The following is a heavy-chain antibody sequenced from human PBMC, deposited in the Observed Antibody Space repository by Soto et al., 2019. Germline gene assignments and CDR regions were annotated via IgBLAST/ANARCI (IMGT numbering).Heavy chain of an antibody. Sequence: ASVKVSCKASGYTFTSYGISWVRQAPGQGLEWMGWISAYNGNTNYAQKLQGRVTMTTDTSTSTAYMELRSLRSDDTAVYYCARDLFYYDSSGYYYDYWGQGTLVTVSS. J-gene: IGHJ4*02. CDR1: GYTFTSYG. D-gene: IGHD3-22*01. CDR3: ARDLFYYDSSGYYYDY. V-gene: IGHV1-18*01. CDR2: ISAYNGNT.